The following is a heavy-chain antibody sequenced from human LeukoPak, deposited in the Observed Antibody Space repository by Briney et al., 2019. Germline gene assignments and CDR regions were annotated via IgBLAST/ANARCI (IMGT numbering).Heavy chain of an antibody. CDR2: ISSSGSTI. CDR1: GFTFSDYY. J-gene: IGHJ6*03. V-gene: IGHV3-11*04. D-gene: IGHD2-2*01. CDR3: ARDSAYQLPIYYYYYMDV. Sequence: GGSLRLSCAASGFTFSDYYMSWIRQAPGKGLEWVSYISSSGSTIYYADSVKGRFTISRDNAKNSLYLQMNSLGAEDTAVYYCARDSAYQLPIYYYYYMDVWGKGTTVTVSS.